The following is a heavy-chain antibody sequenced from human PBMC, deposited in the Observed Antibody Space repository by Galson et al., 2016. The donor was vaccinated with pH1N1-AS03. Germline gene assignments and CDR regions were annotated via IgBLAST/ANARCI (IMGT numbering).Heavy chain of an antibody. Sequence: LFLTCTVSGGSVSSGSYYWNWIRQPPGKGLEWIGYIYYSGGTNYNPSLKSRVTISVDTSKNQFSLKLSSVTAADTAVYYCARDRGSYYGSDPWESEYYYYGMDVWGQGTTVTVSS. D-gene: IGHD3-10*01. CDR1: GGSVSSGSYY. V-gene: IGHV4-61*01. CDR3: ARDRGSYYGSDPWESEYYYYGMDV. CDR2: IYYSGGT. J-gene: IGHJ6*02.